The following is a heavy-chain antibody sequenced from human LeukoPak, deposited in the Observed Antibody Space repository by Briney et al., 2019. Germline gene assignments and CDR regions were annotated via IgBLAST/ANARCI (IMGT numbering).Heavy chain of an antibody. J-gene: IGHJ6*03. CDR2: ISGSATST. Sequence: PGRSLRLSCTTSGFTFCDYAMNWVRQAPGKGLEWVSAISGSATSTYYADSVKGRSSISRDNSKNTVDLQMNSLRAEDTAVYFCAKASSGTYLSDYYFMDVWGNGTTVTVSS. CDR1: GFTFCDYA. D-gene: IGHD1-26*01. CDR3: AKASSGTYLSDYYFMDV. V-gene: IGHV3-23*01.